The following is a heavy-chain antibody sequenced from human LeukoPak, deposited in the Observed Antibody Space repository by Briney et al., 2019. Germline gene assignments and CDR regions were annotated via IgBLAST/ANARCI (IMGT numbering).Heavy chain of an antibody. J-gene: IGHJ5*02. CDR1: GYTFTSYA. D-gene: IGHD5-12*01. Sequence: ASVKVSCKASGYTFTSYAMHWVRQAPGQRLEWMGWINAGNGNTKYSQRFQGRVTIARDTSASTAYMELSSLRSEDTAVYYCAWGPLVATIGNWFDPWGQGTLVTVSS. CDR3: AWGPLVATIGNWFDP. CDR2: INAGNGNT. V-gene: IGHV1-3*01.